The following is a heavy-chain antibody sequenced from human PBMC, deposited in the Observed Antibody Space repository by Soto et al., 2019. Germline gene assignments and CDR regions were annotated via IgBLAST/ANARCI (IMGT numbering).Heavy chain of an antibody. CDR1: GYTFTSYA. D-gene: IGHD3-22*01. CDR3: ARGSGYYYWDDY. Sequence: ASVKVSCKASGYTFTSYAMHWVRQAPGQRLEWMGWINAGNGNAKYSQKFQGRVTITRDTSASTAYMELSSLRSEDTAVYYCARGSGYYYWDDYWGQGTLVTVSS. V-gene: IGHV1-3*01. J-gene: IGHJ4*02. CDR2: INAGNGNA.